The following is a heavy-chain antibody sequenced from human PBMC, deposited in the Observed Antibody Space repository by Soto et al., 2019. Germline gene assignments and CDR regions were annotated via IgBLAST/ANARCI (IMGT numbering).Heavy chain of an antibody. CDR1: GFSITNTW. Sequence: EVQLVESGGGLLQPGGSLRLSCAASGFSITNTWIHWVRQAPGKGLAWVGRVKSKADGGTADYAAPVKGRFTVSRDESKNTQYLQMNSLKMEDTAVYYCNSYPDFWGGPTPLWGKGTLVTVSS. J-gene: IGHJ4*02. CDR2: VKSKADGGTA. D-gene: IGHD3-3*01. CDR3: NSYPDFWGGPTPL. V-gene: IGHV3-15*07.